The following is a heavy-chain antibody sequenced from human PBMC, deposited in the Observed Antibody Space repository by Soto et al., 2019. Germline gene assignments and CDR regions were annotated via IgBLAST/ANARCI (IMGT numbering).Heavy chain of an antibody. V-gene: IGHV6-1*01. CDR3: ASITDSSSTQPFDY. Sequence: SQTLSLTCAISGDSVSSNSASWNWIRQSPSRGLEWLGRTYYRSKWYNDYAVSVKSRITINPDTSKNQFSLQLNSVTPEDTAVYYCASITDSSSTQPFDYWGQGTLVTVSS. J-gene: IGHJ4*02. CDR1: GDSVSSNSAS. CDR2: TYYRSKWYN. D-gene: IGHD6-6*01.